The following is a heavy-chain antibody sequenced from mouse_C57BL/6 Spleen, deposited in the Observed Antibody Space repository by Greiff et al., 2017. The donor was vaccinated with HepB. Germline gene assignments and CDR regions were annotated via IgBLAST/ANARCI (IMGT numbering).Heavy chain of an antibody. CDR1: GYAFSSSW. J-gene: IGHJ2*01. Sequence: VKLQESGPELVKPGASVKISCKASGYAFSSSWMNWVKQRPGKGLEWIGRIYPGDGDTNYNGKFKGKATLTADKSSSTAYMQLSSLTSEDSAVYFCARREVITTVVADYWGQGTTLTVSS. V-gene: IGHV1-82*01. D-gene: IGHD1-1*01. CDR3: ARREVITTVVADY. CDR2: IYPGDGDT.